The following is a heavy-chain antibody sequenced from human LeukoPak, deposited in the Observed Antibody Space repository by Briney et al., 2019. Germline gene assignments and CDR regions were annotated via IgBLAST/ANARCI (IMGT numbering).Heavy chain of an antibody. CDR1: GYTFTGYY. CDR2: MNPNSGNT. V-gene: IGHV1-8*02. Sequence: GASVKVSCKTSGYTFTGYYMHWVRQAPGQGLEWMGWMNPNSGNTGYAQKFQGRVTMTRNTSISTAYMELSSLRSEDTAVYYCARGSPYTIFGVVIPDAFDIWGQGTMVTVSS. CDR3: ARGSPYTIFGVVIPDAFDI. J-gene: IGHJ3*02. D-gene: IGHD3-3*01.